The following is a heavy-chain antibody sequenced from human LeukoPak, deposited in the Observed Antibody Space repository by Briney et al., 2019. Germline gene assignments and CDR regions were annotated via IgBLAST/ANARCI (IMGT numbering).Heavy chain of an antibody. CDR3: ARKDFSSGSFSY. CDR2: IGLSGSPL. CDR1: GFPFTRLY. Sequence: GGSLRLSCAVSGFPFTRLYMSWIRQAPGKGLEWLSYIGLSGSPLDYADSVRGRFTISRDNAKNSLYLEMNILRAEDTAVYYCARKDFSSGSFSYWGQGTLVTVSS. D-gene: IGHD3-22*01. V-gene: IGHV3-11*04. J-gene: IGHJ4*02.